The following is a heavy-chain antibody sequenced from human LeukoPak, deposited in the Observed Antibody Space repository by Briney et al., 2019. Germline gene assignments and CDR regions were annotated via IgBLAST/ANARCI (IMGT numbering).Heavy chain of an antibody. D-gene: IGHD2-2*01. J-gene: IGHJ4*02. Sequence: GASVKVSCKASGGTFSSYAISWVRQAPGQGLEWMGGIIPIFGTANYAQKFQGRVTITADESTSTAYMELSSLRSEDTAVYYCARVEGYCSSTSCHPGDYWGQGTLVTVS. CDR3: ARVEGYCSSTSCHPGDY. CDR1: GGTFSSYA. CDR2: IIPIFGTA. V-gene: IGHV1-69*13.